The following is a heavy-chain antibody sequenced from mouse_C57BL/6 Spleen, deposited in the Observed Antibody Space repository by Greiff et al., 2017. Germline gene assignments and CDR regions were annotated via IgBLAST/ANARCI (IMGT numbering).Heavy chain of an antibody. CDR3: AREDYGSSYGFAY. CDR1: GYSITSGYD. V-gene: IGHV3-1*01. CDR2: ISYSGST. D-gene: IGHD1-1*01. Sequence: EVKLEESGPGMVKPSQSLSLTCTVTGYSITSGYDWHWIRHFPGNKLEWMGYISYSGSTNYNPSLKSRISITHDTSKNHFFLKLNSVTTEDTATYYCAREDYGSSYGFAYWGQGTLVTVSA. J-gene: IGHJ3*01.